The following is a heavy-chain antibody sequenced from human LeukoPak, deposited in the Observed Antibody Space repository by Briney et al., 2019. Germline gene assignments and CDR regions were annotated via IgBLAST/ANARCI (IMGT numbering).Heavy chain of an antibody. D-gene: IGHD3-9*01. CDR1: GGSISSYY. V-gene: IGHV4-4*07. Sequence: SETLSLTCTVSGGSISSYYWSWIRQPAGKGLEWIGRIYTSGSTNYNPSLKSRVTISVDTSKNQFSLKLSSVTAADTAVYYCARQYIDILTGYHRGELYWYFDLRGRGTLVTVSS. CDR2: IYTSGST. CDR3: ARQYIDILTGYHRGELYWYFDL. J-gene: IGHJ2*01.